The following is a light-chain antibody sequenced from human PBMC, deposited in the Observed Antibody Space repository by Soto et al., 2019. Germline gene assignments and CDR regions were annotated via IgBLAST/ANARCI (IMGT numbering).Light chain of an antibody. V-gene: IGLV2-14*01. CDR1: SSDVGGYNY. CDR3: SSYTSSSTLLYV. CDR2: EVT. J-gene: IGLJ1*01. Sequence: QSALTQPASVSGSPGQSITISCTGTSSDVGGYNYVSWYQQHPGKAPKLMIYEVTNRPSGVSNRFSGSKSGNTASLTISGLQAEDEADYYCSSYTSSSTLLYVVCTGTKLTVL.